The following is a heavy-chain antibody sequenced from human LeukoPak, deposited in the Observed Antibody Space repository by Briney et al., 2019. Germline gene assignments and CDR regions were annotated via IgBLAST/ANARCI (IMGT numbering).Heavy chain of an antibody. D-gene: IGHD5-24*01. J-gene: IGHJ3*02. CDR2: ISYDGSNK. CDR1: GFTFSSYA. CDR3: ARDSKRWLQRGIPDAFDI. V-gene: IGHV3-30*04. Sequence: GGSLRLSCAASGFTFSSYAMHWVRQAPGKGLEWVAVISYDGSNKYYADSVKGRFTISRDNSKNTLYLKMNSLRAEDTAVYYCARDSKRWLQRGIPDAFDIWGQGTMVTVSS.